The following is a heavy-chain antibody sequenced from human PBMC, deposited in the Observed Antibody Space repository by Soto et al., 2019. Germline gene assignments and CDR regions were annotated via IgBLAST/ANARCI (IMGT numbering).Heavy chain of an antibody. J-gene: IGHJ4*02. V-gene: IGHV4-39*02. CDR3: VKDLFSTDTAMVVFDY. CDR1: GGSISGSSHF. D-gene: IGHD5-18*01. Sequence: SETLSLTCTVSGGSISGSSHFWGWIRQPPGEGLEWIGSIHYSGTTYYNPSLKSRVTISVDTSKNQFSLKLNSVTAADTAVYYCVKDLFSTDTAMVVFDYWGQGTLVTVSS. CDR2: IHYSGTT.